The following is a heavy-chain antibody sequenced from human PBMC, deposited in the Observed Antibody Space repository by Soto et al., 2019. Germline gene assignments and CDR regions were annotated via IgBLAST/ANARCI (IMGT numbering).Heavy chain of an antibody. CDR1: GGSFSGYD. J-gene: IGHJ4*02. CDR2: INHSGST. V-gene: IGHV4-34*01. D-gene: IGHD6-19*01. CDR3: ARGSSGWYLDY. Sequence: SETLSLTCAVYGGSFSGYDWSWIRQPPGKGLEWIGEINHSGSTNYNPSLKSRVTISVDTSKNQFSLKLSSVTAADTAVYYCARGSSGWYLDYWGQGTLVTVSS.